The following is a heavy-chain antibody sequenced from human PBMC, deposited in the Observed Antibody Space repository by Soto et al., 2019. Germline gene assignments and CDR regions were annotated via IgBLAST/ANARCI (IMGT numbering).Heavy chain of an antibody. V-gene: IGHV4-31*03. CDR3: XXXXXXXXXXXXXXXLGMDV. CDR2: IYYSGST. J-gene: IGHJ6*02. CDR1: GGSISSGGYY. Sequence: QVQLQESGPGLVKPSQTLSLTCTVSGGSISSGGYYWSWIRQHPGKGLEWIGYIYYSGSTYYNPSLKSRVTISXXXXXXXXXXXXXXXXXXXXXXXXXXXXXXXXXXXXXXXLGMDVWGQGTTVTVSS.